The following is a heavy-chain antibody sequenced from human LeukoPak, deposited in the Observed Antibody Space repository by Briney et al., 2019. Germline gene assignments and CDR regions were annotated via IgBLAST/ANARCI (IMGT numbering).Heavy chain of an antibody. CDR1: GGSFSGYY. CDR2: INHSGST. D-gene: IGHD6-19*01. V-gene: IGHV4-34*01. CDR3: ARWDSSGWYPFDY. Sequence: SETLSLTCAVYGGSFSGYYWSWIRQPPGKGLEWIGEINHSGSTNYNPSLKSRVTISVDTSKNQFSLKLSSVTAADTAVYYCARWDSSGWYPFDYWGQGTLVTASS. J-gene: IGHJ4*02.